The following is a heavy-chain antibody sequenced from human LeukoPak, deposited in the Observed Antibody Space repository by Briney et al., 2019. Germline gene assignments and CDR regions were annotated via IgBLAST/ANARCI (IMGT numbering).Heavy chain of an antibody. CDR1: GYTLTELS. D-gene: IGHD3-22*01. Sequence: ASVKVSCKVSGYTLTELSMRWVRQAPGKGLEWMGGFDPEDGETIYAQKFQGRVTMTEDTSTDTAYMELSSLRSEDTAVYYCATNWEYYYDSSGLDYWGQGTLVTVSS. V-gene: IGHV1-24*01. J-gene: IGHJ4*02. CDR2: FDPEDGET. CDR3: ATNWEYYYDSSGLDY.